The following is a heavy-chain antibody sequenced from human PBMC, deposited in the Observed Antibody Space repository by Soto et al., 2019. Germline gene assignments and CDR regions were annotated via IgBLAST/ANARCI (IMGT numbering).Heavy chain of an antibody. V-gene: IGHV3-23*01. CDR1: GFTFSSYA. CDR3: AKNYDFWSGYLLWSDY. Sequence: GGSLRFSCAASGFTFSSYAMSWVRQAPGKGLEWVSAISGSGGSTYYADSVKGRFTISRDNSKNTLYLQMNSLRAEDTVVYDCAKNYDFWSGYLLWSDYWGQGT. D-gene: IGHD3-3*01. CDR2: ISGSGGST. J-gene: IGHJ4*02.